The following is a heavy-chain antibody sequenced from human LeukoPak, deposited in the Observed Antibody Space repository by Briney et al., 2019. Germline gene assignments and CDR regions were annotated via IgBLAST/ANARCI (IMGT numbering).Heavy chain of an antibody. CDR2: ISYDGSNK. D-gene: IGHD2-15*01. V-gene: IGHV3-30*04. J-gene: IGHJ6*03. CDR3: ARVAGYCSGGSCYYYYYMDV. Sequence: PGGSLRLSCAASGFTFSSYAMHWVRQAPGKGLEWVAVISYDGSNKYYADSVKGRFTISRDNSKNTLYLQMNSLRAEDTAVYYCARVAGYCSGGSCYYYYYMDVWGKGTTVTVSS. CDR1: GFTFSSYA.